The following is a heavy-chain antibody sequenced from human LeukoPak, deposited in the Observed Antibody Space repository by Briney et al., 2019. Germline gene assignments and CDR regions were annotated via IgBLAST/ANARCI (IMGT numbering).Heavy chain of an antibody. CDR2: IYYSGST. D-gene: IGHD1-1*01. Sequence: PSVTLSLTCNVSAGSISNYYWTWIRQPPGEGLEWIGYIYYSGSTNYNPSLKSRVTISIDTSKNQFSLELSSVTAADTAVYYCARETLEGKFDPWGQGILVTVSS. V-gene: IGHV4-59*01. J-gene: IGHJ5*02. CDR1: AGSISNYY. CDR3: ARETLEGKFDP.